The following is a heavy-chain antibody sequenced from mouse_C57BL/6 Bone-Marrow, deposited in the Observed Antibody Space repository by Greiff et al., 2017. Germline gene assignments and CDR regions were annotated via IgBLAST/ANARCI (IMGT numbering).Heavy chain of an antibody. CDR1: GYTFTSYW. Sequence: VQLQQPGAELVKPGASVKLSCKASGYTFTSYWMQWVKQRPGQGLAWIGEIDPSDSYTNYNQKFKGKATLTVDTSSSTAYMQLSSLTSEDSAVYYCARGDYYGSPYAMDYWGQGTSVTVSS. CDR3: ARGDYYGSPYAMDY. V-gene: IGHV1-50*01. CDR2: IDPSDSYT. D-gene: IGHD1-1*01. J-gene: IGHJ4*01.